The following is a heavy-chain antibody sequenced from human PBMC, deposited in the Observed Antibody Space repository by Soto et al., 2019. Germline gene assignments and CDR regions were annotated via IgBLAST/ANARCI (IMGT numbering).Heavy chain of an antibody. Sequence: EVQLLESGGGLVQPGGSLRLSCAASGFTFSNYAVTWVRQAPGKGLEWVSTISGSGYSTYYADSVKGRFTISRDNSKNTLYLQMNSLRAEDTAVYYCAKDQGSSWYEIDCWGQGTLVTVSS. CDR2: ISGSGYST. J-gene: IGHJ4*02. CDR3: AKDQGSSWYEIDC. V-gene: IGHV3-23*01. CDR1: GFTFSNYA. D-gene: IGHD6-13*01.